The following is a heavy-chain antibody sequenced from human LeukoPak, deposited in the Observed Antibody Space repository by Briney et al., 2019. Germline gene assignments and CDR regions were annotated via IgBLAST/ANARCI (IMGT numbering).Heavy chain of an antibody. Sequence: ASVKASCKASGYTFTGYYMHWVRQAPGQGLEWMGRINPNSGGTNYAQKFQGRVTMTRDTSISTAYMELSRLRSDDTAVYYCARTMVRGDSDYWGQGTLSPSPQ. CDR1: GYTFTGYY. D-gene: IGHD3-10*01. J-gene: IGHJ4*02. V-gene: IGHV1-2*06. CDR3: ARTMVRGDSDY. CDR2: INPNSGGT.